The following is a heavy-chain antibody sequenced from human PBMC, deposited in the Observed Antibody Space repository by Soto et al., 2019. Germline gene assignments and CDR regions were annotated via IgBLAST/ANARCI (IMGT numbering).Heavy chain of an antibody. CDR2: ISSRSSYT. Sequence: PGGSLRLSCAASGFTFSDYYMSWIRQAPGQGLELVSYISSRSSYTNYAESVKGRFTISRDNAKNSLYLQMNSLRAEDTAIYYCARDSGQYQLLLGYWGQGALVTVSS. CDR1: GFTFSDYY. J-gene: IGHJ4*02. CDR3: ARDSGQYQLLLGY. V-gene: IGHV3-11*06. D-gene: IGHD2-2*01.